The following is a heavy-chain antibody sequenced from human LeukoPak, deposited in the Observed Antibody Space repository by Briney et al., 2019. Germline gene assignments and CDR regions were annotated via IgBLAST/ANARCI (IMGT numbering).Heavy chain of an antibody. CDR2: IYHSGST. CDR1: GGSISSGGYY. Sequence: SQTLSLTCTVSGGSISSGGYYWSWIRQPPGKGLEWIGYIYHSGSTYYNPSLKSRVTISVDRSKNQFSLKLSSVTAADTAVYYCARDDPRITMVRGVIPYYWGQGTLVTVSS. CDR3: ARDDPRITMVRGVIPYY. D-gene: IGHD3-10*01. V-gene: IGHV4-30-2*01. J-gene: IGHJ4*02.